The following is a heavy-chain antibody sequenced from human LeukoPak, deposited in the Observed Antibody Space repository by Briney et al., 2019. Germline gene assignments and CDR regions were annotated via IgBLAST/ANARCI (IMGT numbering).Heavy chain of an antibody. Sequence: NPGGSLRLSCAASGFTFSNAWMSWVRQAPGKGLEWVGRIKSKTDGGTTDHAAPVKGRFTISRDDSKNTLYLQMNSLKTEDTAVYYCTPTLYYYDSSGYYGSWGQGTLVTVSS. CDR2: IKSKTDGGTT. CDR3: TPTLYYYDSSGYYGS. J-gene: IGHJ5*02. V-gene: IGHV3-15*01. CDR1: GFTFSNAW. D-gene: IGHD3-22*01.